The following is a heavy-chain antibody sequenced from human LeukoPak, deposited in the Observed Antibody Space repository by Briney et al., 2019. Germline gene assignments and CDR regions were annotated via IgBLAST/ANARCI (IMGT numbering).Heavy chain of an antibody. CDR3: ARDWLNGVGATQIAPGFDY. J-gene: IGHJ4*02. V-gene: IGHV3-33*01. CDR1: GFTFSSYG. CDR2: IWYDGSNK. D-gene: IGHD1-26*01. Sequence: PGGSLRLSCAASGFTFSSYGMPWVRQAPGKGLEWVAVIWYDGSNKYCADSVKGRFTISRDNSKNTLYLQMNSLRAEDTAVYYCARDWLNGVGATQIAPGFDYWGQGTLVIVSS.